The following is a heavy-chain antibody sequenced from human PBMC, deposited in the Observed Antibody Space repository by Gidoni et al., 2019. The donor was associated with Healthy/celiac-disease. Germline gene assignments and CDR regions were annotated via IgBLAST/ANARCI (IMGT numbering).Heavy chain of an antibody. CDR2: ISGSGGST. CDR3: AKDRLYGSGSYSTPFDY. V-gene: IGHV3-23*01. CDR1: GFTFSSDA. J-gene: IGHJ4*02. Sequence: EVQLLESGGGLVQPGGSLRLSCAASGFTFSSDAMSWVRQAPGKGLEWVSAISGSGGSTYYADSVKGRFTISRDNSKNTLYLQMNSLRAEDTAVYYCAKDRLYGSGSYSTPFDYWGQGTLVTVSS. D-gene: IGHD3-10*01.